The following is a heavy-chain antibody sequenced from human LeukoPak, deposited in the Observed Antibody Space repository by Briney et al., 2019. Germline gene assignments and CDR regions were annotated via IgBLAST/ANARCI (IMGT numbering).Heavy chain of an antibody. D-gene: IGHD4-17*01. V-gene: IGHV4-59*01. CDR3: ARVGDYYFDY. J-gene: IGHJ4*02. CDR1: GGSISTYY. CDR2: IHYSGST. Sequence: SETLSLTCTVSGGSISTYYWSWIRQPPGKGLEWIGYIHYSGSTNYNPSLKSRITISVDTSKNQFSLKLSSVTAADTAVYYCARVGDYYFDYRGQGTLVTVSS.